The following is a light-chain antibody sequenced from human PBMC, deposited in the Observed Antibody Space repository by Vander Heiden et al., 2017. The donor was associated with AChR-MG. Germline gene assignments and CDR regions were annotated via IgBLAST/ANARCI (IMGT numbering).Light chain of an antibody. V-gene: IGLV1-47*01. J-gene: IGLJ2*01. CDR3: AAWDDSRSVVV. Sequence: QSVLTQPPSASGTPGQRVTISCSGSSSNIGRNYVYLSQQHPGTAPKFIIFRNNQRPAGVPDGFSGSKSGTSASLAISGLRAEDEADYYCAAWDDSRSVVVFGGGTKLTVL. CDR1: SSNIGRNY. CDR2: RNN.